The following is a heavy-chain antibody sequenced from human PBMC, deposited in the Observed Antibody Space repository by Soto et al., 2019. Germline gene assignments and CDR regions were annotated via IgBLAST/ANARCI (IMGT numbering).Heavy chain of an antibody. V-gene: IGHV3-74*01. CDR3: SLHKFDSSGSYSIDY. D-gene: IGHD3-22*01. Sequence: PGGALRLSCAASGFTFSHYYMEWVRQATGKGLVWVSRINNDGTTTSYADSVKGRFTISIDTAKSTVYLQMNSLRAEDTAAYYCSLHKFDSSGSYSIDYWGQGILVTASS. J-gene: IGHJ4*02. CDR1: GFTFSHYY. CDR2: INNDGTTT.